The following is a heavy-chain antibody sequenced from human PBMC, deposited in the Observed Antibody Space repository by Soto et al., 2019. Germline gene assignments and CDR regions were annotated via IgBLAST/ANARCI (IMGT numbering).Heavy chain of an antibody. Sequence: ASVKVSCKASGYTFTSYGISWVRQAPGQGLEWMGWISAYNGNTNYAQKLQGRVTMTTDTSTSTAYMELRSLRSDDTAVYYCARESMGVVPAAIVDYWGQGTLVTVSS. CDR1: GYTFTSYG. V-gene: IGHV1-18*01. CDR2: ISAYNGNT. D-gene: IGHD2-2*01. CDR3: ARESMGVVPAAIVDY. J-gene: IGHJ4*02.